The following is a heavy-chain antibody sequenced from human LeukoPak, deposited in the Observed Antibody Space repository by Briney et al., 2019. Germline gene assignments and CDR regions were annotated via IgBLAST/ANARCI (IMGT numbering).Heavy chain of an antibody. Sequence: GGSLRLSCAASGFTVSSNYMSWVRQAPGKGLEWVSVIYSGGSTYYADSVKGRFTISRDNSKNTLYLQMNSLRAEDTAVYYCARGSSWYFYFDYWGQGTLVTVSS. CDR2: IYSGGST. CDR1: GFTVSSNY. J-gene: IGHJ4*02. D-gene: IGHD6-13*01. V-gene: IGHV3-53*01. CDR3: ARGSSWYFYFDY.